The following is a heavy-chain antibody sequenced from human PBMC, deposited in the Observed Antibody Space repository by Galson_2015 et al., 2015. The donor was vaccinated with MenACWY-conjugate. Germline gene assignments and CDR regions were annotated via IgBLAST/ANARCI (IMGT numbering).Heavy chain of an antibody. J-gene: IGHJ4*02. Sequence: SLRLSCAASGFIFNTYSMHWVRQAPGKGLVWVSRINRGGGSTNYADSVKDRFTISRDNAKNALYLQMNSLRPEDTAVFYCAKSRGASFSFDSWGQGTLVTVSS. CDR3: AKSRGASFSFDS. CDR2: INRGGGST. CDR1: GFIFNTYS. V-gene: IGHV3-74*01. D-gene: IGHD1-26*01.